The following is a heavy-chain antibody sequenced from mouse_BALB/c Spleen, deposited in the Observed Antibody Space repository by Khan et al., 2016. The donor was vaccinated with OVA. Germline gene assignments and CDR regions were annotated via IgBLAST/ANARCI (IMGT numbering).Heavy chain of an antibody. D-gene: IGHD2-14*01. CDR2: ISSGGSN. Sequence: EVELVESGGGSVKPGGSLKLSCAVSGFTFSSYAMSWVRQTPEKRLEWVASISSGGSNYYPDSVKGRVTISRDNARNILYLQMSSLRSEDMAMYYCAREAYRYDEYYFDYWGQGTTLTVSS. J-gene: IGHJ2*01. CDR3: AREAYRYDEYYFDY. V-gene: IGHV5-6-5*01. CDR1: GFTFSSYA.